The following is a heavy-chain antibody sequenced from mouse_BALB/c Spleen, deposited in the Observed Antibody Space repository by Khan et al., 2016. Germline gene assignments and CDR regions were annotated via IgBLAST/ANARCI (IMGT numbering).Heavy chain of an antibody. CDR2: IDPENGDT. CDR1: GFNITDYS. Sequence: VRLQQSGAELVRSGASVKLSCTASGFNITDYSMHWVKQRPEQGLEWIGWIDPENGDTEYAPKFQGKATMTADTSSNTAYLQLSSLTSEDTAVYASNACDYNAIDYWGQGTSVTVSS. J-gene: IGHJ4*01. V-gene: IGHV14-4*02. CDR3: NACDYNAIDY.